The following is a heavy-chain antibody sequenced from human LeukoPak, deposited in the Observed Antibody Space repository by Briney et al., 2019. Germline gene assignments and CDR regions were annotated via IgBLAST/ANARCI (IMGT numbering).Heavy chain of an antibody. Sequence: PGGSLRLSCAASGFTVSSNYMSWVRQAPGKGLGWVSVIYSGGSTYYADSVKGRFTISRDNSKNTLYLQMNSLRAEDTAVYYCARDRAYYYDSSARAANWGQGTLVTVSS. V-gene: IGHV3-53*01. J-gene: IGHJ4*02. CDR3: ARDRAYYYDSSARAAN. CDR2: IYSGGST. D-gene: IGHD3-22*01. CDR1: GFTVSSNY.